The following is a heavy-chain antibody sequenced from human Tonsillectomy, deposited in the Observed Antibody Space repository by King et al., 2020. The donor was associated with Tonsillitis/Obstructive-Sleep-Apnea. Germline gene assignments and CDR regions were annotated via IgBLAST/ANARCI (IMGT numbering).Heavy chain of an antibody. J-gene: IGHJ4*02. CDR1: GGSFSGYY. Sequence: VQLPQWGAGLLKPSATLSLTCAVYGGSFSGYYWSWIRQPPGKGLEWIGEINHSGSTNYKPSLKSRVTISVDTSKNQFSLKLSSVTAADTAVYYCAGAADVVVTPSFDYWGQGTLVTVSS. V-gene: IGHV4-34*01. D-gene: IGHD2-15*01. CDR3: AGAADVVVTPSFDY. CDR2: INHSGST.